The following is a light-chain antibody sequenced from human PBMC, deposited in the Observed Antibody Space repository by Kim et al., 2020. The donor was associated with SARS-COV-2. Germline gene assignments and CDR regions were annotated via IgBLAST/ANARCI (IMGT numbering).Light chain of an antibody. CDR2: DVS. V-gene: IGKV3D-15*01. Sequence: EVVMTQSPVTLSVSPGERATFSCRASQSINTKLAWYQQKPGQAPRLLISDVSTRATGIPARFSGSGSGTEFTLTISSLQSEDFAVYYCQQYNDWPLTFGGGTKVEIK. CDR3: QQYNDWPLT. J-gene: IGKJ4*01. CDR1: QSINTK.